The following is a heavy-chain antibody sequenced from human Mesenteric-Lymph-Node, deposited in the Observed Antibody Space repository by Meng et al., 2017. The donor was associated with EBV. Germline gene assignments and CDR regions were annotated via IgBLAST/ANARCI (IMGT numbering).Heavy chain of an antibody. J-gene: IGHJ5*02. CDR3: ARGVQVAWGFDP. CDR2: SKHSGSA. D-gene: IGHD1-26*01. Sequence: VQRRQWGAGLLKPAETLSLTCEVAGGAFSNYYWSWIPQTPGKGLEWIGESKHSGSANYNPSLKSRVTISIDTSKNQFSLRLNSGTAADTAVYYCARGVQVAWGFDPWGQGTLVTVSS. CDR1: GGAFSNYY. V-gene: IGHV4-34*02.